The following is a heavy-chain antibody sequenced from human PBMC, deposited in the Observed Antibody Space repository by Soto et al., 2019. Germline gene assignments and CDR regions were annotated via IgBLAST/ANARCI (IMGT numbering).Heavy chain of an antibody. Sequence: ASVKVSCTASGYIFVNYGIAWVRQAPGQRLEWMGWINAGNGNTKYSQKFQGRVTITRDTSASTAHMELSSLRSEDTAVYYCAKDYYDSSGYYPPALRSDYWGQGTLVTVSS. CDR2: INAGNGNT. D-gene: IGHD3-22*01. CDR1: GYIFVNYG. V-gene: IGHV1-3*01. CDR3: AKDYYDSSGYYPPALRSDY. J-gene: IGHJ4*02.